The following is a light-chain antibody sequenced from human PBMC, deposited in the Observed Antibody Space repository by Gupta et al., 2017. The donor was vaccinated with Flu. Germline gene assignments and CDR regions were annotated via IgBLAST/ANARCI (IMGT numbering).Light chain of an antibody. CDR2: DDA. CDR1: NVEYKS. V-gene: IGLV3-21*02. J-gene: IGLJ1*01. CDR3: QVWDSDHHV. Sequence: SYVLTQPPSVSVAPGQTARITCGEYNVEYKSVHWYQQRPGQAPVLVVYDDADRPSGIPERLSGSKSGNTATLTISRVEAGDEADYYCQVWDSDHHVFGTGTRVTVL.